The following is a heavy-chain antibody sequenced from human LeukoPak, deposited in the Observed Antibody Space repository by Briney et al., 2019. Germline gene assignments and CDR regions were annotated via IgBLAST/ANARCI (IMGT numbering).Heavy chain of an antibody. CDR3: ARPLSNGYFHDSGGYYPYAMDV. J-gene: IGHJ6*02. CDR1: GFTFSTST. Sequence: TGGSLRLSCAASGFTFSTSTMHWVRQAPGKGLEWVAVISYDGSSKFYADSVKGRFAISRDNSKNTLYLQMNSLRGYDSAVYYCARPLSNGYFHDSGGYYPYAMDVWGQGTTVTVSS. D-gene: IGHD3-22*01. V-gene: IGHV3-30*09. CDR2: ISYDGSSK.